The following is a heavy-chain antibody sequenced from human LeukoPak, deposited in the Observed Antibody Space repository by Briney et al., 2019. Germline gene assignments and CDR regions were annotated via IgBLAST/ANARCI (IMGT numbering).Heavy chain of an antibody. CDR3: ARVSYSSSWPWFDP. J-gene: IGHJ5*02. V-gene: IGHV1-46*01. Sequence: ASVKVSCKASGYTFTDYFIHWVRQAPGQGLGWMGIINPSGSSTSYAQKFQGRVTMTRDMSTSTVYMELSSLRSEDTAVYYCARVSYSSSWPWFDPWGQGTLVTVSS. D-gene: IGHD6-13*01. CDR1: GYTFTDYF. CDR2: INPSGSST.